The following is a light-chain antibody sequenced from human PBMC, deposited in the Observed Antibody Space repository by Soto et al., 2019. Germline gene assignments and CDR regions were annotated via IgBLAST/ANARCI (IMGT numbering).Light chain of an antibody. J-gene: IGLJ1*01. CDR2: DVS. CDR3: CSYTSSSTTTYL. CDR1: SNDIGRYNY. V-gene: IGLV2-14*01. Sequence: QSALTQPASVSGSPGQSITISCTGTSNDIGRYNYVSWYQQHPGKAPKLIIYDVSNRPSGVSNRFSGSKSGNTASLTVSGLQAEDEADNFCCSYTSSSTTTYLLGTGTKVTVL.